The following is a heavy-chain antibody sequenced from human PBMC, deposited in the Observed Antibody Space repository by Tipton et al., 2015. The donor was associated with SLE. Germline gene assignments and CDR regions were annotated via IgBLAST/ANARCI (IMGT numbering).Heavy chain of an antibody. V-gene: IGHV4-61*01. CDR3: ARDRRVRGVADY. J-gene: IGHJ4*02. D-gene: IGHD3-10*01. Sequence: TLSITCTVSGGSVSSGSYYWSWIRQPPGKGLEWIGYIYYSGSTNYNPSLKSRVTISVDTSKNQFSLKLSSVTAADTAVYYCARDRRVRGVADYWGQGTLVTVSS. CDR2: IYYSGST. CDR1: GGSVSSGSYY.